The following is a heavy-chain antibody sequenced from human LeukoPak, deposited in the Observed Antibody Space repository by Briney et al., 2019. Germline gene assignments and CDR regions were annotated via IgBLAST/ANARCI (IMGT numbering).Heavy chain of an antibody. D-gene: IGHD6-19*01. CDR2: IYYSGNT. J-gene: IGHJ6*03. CDR3: ARESIAVAGTGYYYYYMDV. V-gene: IGHV4-59*01. CDR1: GGSISSYY. Sequence: KLSETLSLTCTVSGGSISSYYWSWIRQPPGKGLEWIGYIYYSGNTNYNPSLKSRVTISVDTSKNQFSLKLSSVTAADTAVYYCARESIAVAGTGYYYYYMDVWGKGTTVTVSS.